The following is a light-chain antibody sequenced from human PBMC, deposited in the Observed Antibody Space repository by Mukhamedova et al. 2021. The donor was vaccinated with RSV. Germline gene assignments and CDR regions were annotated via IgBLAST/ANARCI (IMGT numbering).Light chain of an antibody. CDR2: PAS. V-gene: IGKV1-16*02. CDR3: QQYNSYPDT. Sequence: GKAPKSLIYPASSLQSGVPSKFSGSGSGTDFTLTISSLQPEAFATYYCQQYNSYPDTFGGGTKEEI. J-gene: IGKJ4*01.